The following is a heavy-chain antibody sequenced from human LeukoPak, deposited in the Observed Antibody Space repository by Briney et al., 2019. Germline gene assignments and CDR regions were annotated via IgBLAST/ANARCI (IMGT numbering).Heavy chain of an antibody. D-gene: IGHD6-19*01. J-gene: IGHJ4*02. CDR1: GYTFTSYG. CDR2: INPNSGGT. CDR3: ARGIKQWLVSVSFDY. V-gene: IGHV1-2*02. Sequence: ASVKVSCKASGYTFTSYGISWVRQAPGQGLEWMGWINPNSGGTNYAQKFQGRVTMTRDTSISTAYMELSRLRSDDTAVYYCARGIKQWLVSVSFDYWGQGTLVTVSS.